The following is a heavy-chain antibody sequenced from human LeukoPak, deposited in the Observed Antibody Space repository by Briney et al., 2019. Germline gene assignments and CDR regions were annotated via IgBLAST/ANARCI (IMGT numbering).Heavy chain of an antibody. CDR2: ISSGGYTI. J-gene: IGHJ4*02. V-gene: IGHV3-48*03. D-gene: IGHD3-22*01. CDR3: ATDSSGFSY. Sequence: GGSLRLSSAVSGLPFSHYDMNWVRQAPGKGLEWVSSISSGGYTIKYHDSVRGRFIISRDNANNSLYLQMNSLRGDDTASYYCATDSSGFSYWGQGILVAVSS. CDR1: GLPFSHYD.